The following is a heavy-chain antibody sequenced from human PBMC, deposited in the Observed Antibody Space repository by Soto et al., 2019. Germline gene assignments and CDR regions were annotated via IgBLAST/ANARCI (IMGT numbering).Heavy chain of an antibody. CDR1: GFIFSNYV. CDR3: AKYPAVTTKGFDY. D-gene: IGHD5-12*01. CDR2: ISNSGGST. J-gene: IGHJ4*02. Sequence: EVQLLESGGGLVQPGGSLRLSCAASGFIFSNYVMSWVRQAPGKGLEWVSGISNSGGSTYYADSVKGRFTISRDNSKYTLYLQMNSLRAEDTAIYYCAKYPAVTTKGFDYWGQGALVTVSS. V-gene: IGHV3-23*01.